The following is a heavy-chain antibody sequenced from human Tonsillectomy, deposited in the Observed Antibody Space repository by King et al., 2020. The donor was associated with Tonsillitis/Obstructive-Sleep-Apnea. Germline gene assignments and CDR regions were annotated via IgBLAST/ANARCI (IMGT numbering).Heavy chain of an antibody. Sequence: QLQESGPGLVKPSETLSLTCTFSGGSISRYNWSWIRQPPGYGLEWIGYIYYSGSTNYNPPLNRQVTISVDTSKNQFSLKLSSVTAADTAVYYCARLVYCGGDCYLLDYWGQGTLVTVSS. CDR1: GGSISRYN. J-gene: IGHJ4*02. D-gene: IGHD2-21*01. CDR2: IYYSGST. V-gene: IGHV4-59*01. CDR3: ARLVYCGGDCYLLDY.